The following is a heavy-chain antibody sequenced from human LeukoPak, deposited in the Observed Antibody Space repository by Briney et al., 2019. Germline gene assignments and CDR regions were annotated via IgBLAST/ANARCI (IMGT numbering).Heavy chain of an antibody. Sequence: GGSLRFSCAASGFIFNNYGLIWLRQAPGKGLKWVSAISNDGGGTTYADFVNGRFTISRDNSKNTLFLQMNSLRAEDTALYYCAKGSSGYFADLWGQGTLVTVSS. D-gene: IGHD3-22*01. CDR1: GFIFNNYG. CDR2: ISNDGGGT. CDR3: AKGSSGYFADL. V-gene: IGHV3-23*01. J-gene: IGHJ5*02.